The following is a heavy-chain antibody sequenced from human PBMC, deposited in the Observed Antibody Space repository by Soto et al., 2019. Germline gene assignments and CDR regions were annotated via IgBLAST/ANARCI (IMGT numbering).Heavy chain of an antibody. CDR3: ARDLWGYCVTGCDPLDV. CDR2: MYNTGST. V-gene: IGHV4-59*01. D-gene: IGHD5-12*01. CDR1: GGSISRYY. J-gene: IGHJ6*02. Sequence: QVQLQESGPGLVKPSETLSLTCTVSGGSISRYYCSWIRQPPGKGLELIGYMYNTGSTVYNPSFKSRVTIAVDTSKNQFSLKLNAVTAADTAVYYCARDLWGYCVTGCDPLDVWGQGTTVTVSS.